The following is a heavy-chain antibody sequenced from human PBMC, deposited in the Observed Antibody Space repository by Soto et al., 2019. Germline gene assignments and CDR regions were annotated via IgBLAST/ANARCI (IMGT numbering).Heavy chain of an antibody. D-gene: IGHD5-18*01. V-gene: IGHV5-51*01. CDR2: IYPGDSDT. CDR1: GYSFTSYW. Sequence: PGESLKISCKGSGYSFTSYWIGWVRQMPGKGLEWMGIIYPGDSDTRYSPSFQGQVTISADKSISTAYPQWSSLKASDTAMYYCARHPIQLWPDDAFDIWGQGTMVTVSS. CDR3: ARHPIQLWPDDAFDI. J-gene: IGHJ3*02.